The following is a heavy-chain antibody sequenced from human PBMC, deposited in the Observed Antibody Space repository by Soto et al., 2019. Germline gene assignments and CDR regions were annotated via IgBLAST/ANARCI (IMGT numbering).Heavy chain of an antibody. CDR3: ARVGRDGYNYVFDY. Sequence: SGKVSCKACGGTFSSYAISWVRQAPGQGLEWMGGIIPIFGTANYAQKFQGRVTITADESTSTAYMELSSLRSEDTAVYYCARVGRDGYNYVFDYWGQGTLVTVSS. CDR2: IIPIFGTA. CDR1: GGTFSSYA. J-gene: IGHJ4*02. V-gene: IGHV1-69*13. D-gene: IGHD5-12*01.